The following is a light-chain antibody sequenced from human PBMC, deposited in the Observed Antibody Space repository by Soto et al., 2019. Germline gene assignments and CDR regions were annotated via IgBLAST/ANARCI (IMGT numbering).Light chain of an antibody. J-gene: IGKJ3*01. CDR3: QQSRT. Sequence: DIQMTQSPSTLSASVGDRVTITCRASQSISSWLAWYQQKPGKAPKLLIYKASSLESGVPSRFSGRGSGTEFTLTISSLQPDDFATYYCQQSRTFGPGTKVDIK. CDR2: KAS. V-gene: IGKV1-5*03. CDR1: QSISSW.